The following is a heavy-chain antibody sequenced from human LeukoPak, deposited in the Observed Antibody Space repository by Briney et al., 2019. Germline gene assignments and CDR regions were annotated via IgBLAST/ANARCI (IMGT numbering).Heavy chain of an antibody. V-gene: IGHV3-23*01. J-gene: IGHJ4*02. D-gene: IGHD3-10*01. CDR2: ISGSGGST. CDR1: GFTFSSYA. CDR3: AKVPYGSGSYSNSFFDY. Sequence: GVSLRLSCAASGFTFSSYAMSWVRQAPGKGLEWVSAISGSGGSTYYADSVKGRFTISRDNSKNTLYLQMNSLRAEDTAVYYCAKVPYGSGSYSNSFFDYWGQGTLVTVSS.